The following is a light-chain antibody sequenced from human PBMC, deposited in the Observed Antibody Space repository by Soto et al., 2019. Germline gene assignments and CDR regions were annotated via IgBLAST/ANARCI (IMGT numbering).Light chain of an antibody. CDR1: QSIGVW. CDR3: QQTYSRHPWT. J-gene: IGKJ1*01. Sequence: DIQMTQSPSTLSSFVGDRVTITCRASQSIGVWLAWYQQKPGKAPSLLIYAASTLQRGVPSRFSGSGSGTDFTLTINSVQPEDFAIYYCQQTYSRHPWTFGQGTKVDIK. CDR2: AAS. V-gene: IGKV1-5*01.